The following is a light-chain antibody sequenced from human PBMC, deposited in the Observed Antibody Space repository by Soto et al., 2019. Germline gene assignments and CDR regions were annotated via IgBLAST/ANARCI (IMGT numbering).Light chain of an antibody. J-gene: IGLJ3*02. CDR1: SNDVGSYNV. V-gene: IGLV2-23*01. CDR3: AAWDDSLNGPV. Sequence: QSALTQPASVSGSPGQSITISCTGISNDVGSYNVVSWYQQHPGKAPKLLIYEGTQRPSGISFRFSASRSGNTASLTISGLQTEDEADYYCAAWDDSLNGPVFGGGTKVTVL. CDR2: EGT.